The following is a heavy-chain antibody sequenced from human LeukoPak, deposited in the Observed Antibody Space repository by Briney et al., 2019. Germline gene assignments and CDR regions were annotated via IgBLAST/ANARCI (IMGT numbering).Heavy chain of an antibody. CDR2: IYPANWDT. V-gene: IGHV5-51*01. Sequence: GESLKISCEGSGYRVTSYWVGWVRHMPGKGLEWMGIIYPANWDTRYSPSFQGQVTISVDKSINTAYLQWSSLKASDTAMYYCARALYYYDMYDAFDIWGQGTMVTVSS. CDR3: ARALYYYDMYDAFDI. D-gene: IGHD3-22*01. CDR1: GYRVTSYW. J-gene: IGHJ3*02.